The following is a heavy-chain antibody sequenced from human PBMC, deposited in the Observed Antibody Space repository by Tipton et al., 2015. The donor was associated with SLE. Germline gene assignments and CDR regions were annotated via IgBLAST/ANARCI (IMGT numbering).Heavy chain of an antibody. Sequence: SLRLSCAASGFTFSSYGMHWVRQAPGKGLEWVAVIWYDGSNKYYADSVKGRFTISRDNSKNTLYLQMNSLRAEDTAVYYCARAGIAAAAFDYWGQGTLVTVSS. D-gene: IGHD6-13*01. V-gene: IGHV3-33*08. CDR3: ARAGIAAAAFDY. CDR1: GFTFSSYG. CDR2: IWYDGSNK. J-gene: IGHJ4*02.